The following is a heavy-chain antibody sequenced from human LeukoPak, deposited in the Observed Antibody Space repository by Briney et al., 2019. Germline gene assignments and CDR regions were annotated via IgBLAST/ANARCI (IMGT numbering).Heavy chain of an antibody. D-gene: IGHD3-22*01. CDR3: ARDSSGYQ. CDR1: GFTFSTYW. J-gene: IGHJ4*02. Sequence: GGSLRLSCAASGFTFSTYWMSWVRQAPGKGLEWVANIKEEGSEKYYGDSVKGRFTISRDNAKNSLYLEMNSLRVEDTAVYYCARDSSGYQWGQGTPVTVSS. V-gene: IGHV3-7*01. CDR2: IKEEGSEK.